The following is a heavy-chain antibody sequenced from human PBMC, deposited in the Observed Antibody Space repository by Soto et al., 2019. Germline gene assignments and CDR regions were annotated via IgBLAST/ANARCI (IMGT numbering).Heavy chain of an antibody. Sequence: GGSLRLSCAASGFTFSSYGMHWVRQAPGKGLEWVAVISYDGSNKYYADSVKGRFTISRDNSKNTLYLQMNSLRAEDTAVFYCAKYKIAARWSSALFDYWGQGTLVTVSS. J-gene: IGHJ4*02. D-gene: IGHD6-6*01. V-gene: IGHV3-30*18. CDR2: ISYDGSNK. CDR3: AKYKIAARWSSALFDY. CDR1: GFTFSSYG.